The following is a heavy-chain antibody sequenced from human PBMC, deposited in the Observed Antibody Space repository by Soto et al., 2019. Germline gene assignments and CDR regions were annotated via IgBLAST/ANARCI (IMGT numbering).Heavy chain of an antibody. D-gene: IGHD2-15*01. V-gene: IGHV3-30-3*01. CDR3: ASTQFLILVARGNY. Sequence: QVQLVESGGGVVQPGGSLRLSCAASGFTFSSHTMHWVRQAPGKGLEWLSLMSHDGNIKFYADSVKGRFTISRDNSKNILYLQMNHLRAEDTALYYCASTQFLILVARGNYWCQGTLVTVSS. CDR1: GFTFSSHT. CDR2: MSHDGNIK. J-gene: IGHJ4*02.